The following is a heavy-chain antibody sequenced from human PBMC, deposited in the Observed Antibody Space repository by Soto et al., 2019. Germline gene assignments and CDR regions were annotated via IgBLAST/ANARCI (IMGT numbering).Heavy chain of an antibody. J-gene: IGHJ5*02. CDR2: ISAYNGNT. V-gene: IGHV1-18*04. Sequence: ASVKVSCKASGYTFTSYGISWVRQAPGQGLEWMGWISAYNGNTNYAQKLQGRVTMTTDTSTSTAYMELRSLRSDDTAVYYCARDSRDRYNWNDEGSWFEPWGQGTLVSVSS. CDR1: GYTFTSYG. CDR3: ARDSRDRYNWNDEGSWFEP. D-gene: IGHD1-1*01.